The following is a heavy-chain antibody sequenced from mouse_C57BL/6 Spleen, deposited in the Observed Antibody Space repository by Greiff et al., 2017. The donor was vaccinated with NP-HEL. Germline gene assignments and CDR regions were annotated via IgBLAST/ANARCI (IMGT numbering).Heavy chain of an antibody. CDR1: GYPFPSYW. V-gene: IGHV1-53*01. J-gene: IGHJ1*03. D-gene: IGHD1-1*01. CDR3: ARFDGSSYFWYFDV. Sequence: HVQLQQPGTALVKPGASVQLSCKASGYPFPSYWLPWVKPRPGPGLEWIGNITPSNVGTNYNEKFKSKATLNVDKASSTAYMQLSSLTSEDSAVYYCARFDGSSYFWYFDVWGTGTTVTVSS. CDR2: ITPSNVGT.